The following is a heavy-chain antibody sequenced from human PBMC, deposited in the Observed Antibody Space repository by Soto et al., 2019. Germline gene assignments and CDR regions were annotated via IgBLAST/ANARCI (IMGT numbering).Heavy chain of an antibody. Sequence: ASVKVSCKASGYTFTSFYIHWVRQAPGQGLEWMGILNHSDGNTTYAQKFQDRVTMTRDTTTSTVYMDLGSLRSEDTAVYYCAARPSYCGGDCYPFYYWGQGTLVTVSS. D-gene: IGHD2-21*02. J-gene: IGHJ4*02. CDR1: GYTFTSFY. CDR2: LNHSDGNT. V-gene: IGHV1-46*01. CDR3: AARPSYCGGDCYPFYY.